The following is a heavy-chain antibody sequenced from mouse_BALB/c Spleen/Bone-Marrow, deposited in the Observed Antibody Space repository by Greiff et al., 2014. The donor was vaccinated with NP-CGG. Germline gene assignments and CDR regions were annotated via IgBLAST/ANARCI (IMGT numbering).Heavy chain of an antibody. V-gene: IGHV1-67*01. CDR2: ISTYSGNT. J-gene: IGHJ4*01. D-gene: IGHD1-1*01. Sequence: QVQLQQPGPELVRPGVSVKISCKGSGYTFTDYAMHWVKQSHAKSLEWIGVISTYSGNTNYNQKFKGEATMTVDKSSSTAYMELARLTSEDSAIYYCARYGYGSSYYAMDYWGQGTSVTVSS. CDR1: GYTFTDYA. CDR3: ARYGYGSSYYAMDY.